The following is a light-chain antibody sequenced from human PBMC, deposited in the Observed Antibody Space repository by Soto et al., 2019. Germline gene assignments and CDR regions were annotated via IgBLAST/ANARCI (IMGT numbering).Light chain of an antibody. CDR2: AAS. V-gene: IGKV1-8*01. Sequence: AIRMTQSPSSFSASTGDRVTITCRASQGISSYLAWYQQKPGKAPKLLIYAASTLQSGVPSRFSGSGSVTDFTLTISCLQSEDFATYYCQPYYSYPPITFGPGTKVDIK. J-gene: IGKJ3*01. CDR1: QGISSY. CDR3: QPYYSYPPIT.